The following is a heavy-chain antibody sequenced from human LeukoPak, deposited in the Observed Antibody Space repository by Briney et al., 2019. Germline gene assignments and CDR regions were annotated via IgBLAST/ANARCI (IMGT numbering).Heavy chain of an antibody. D-gene: IGHD5-18*01. J-gene: IGHJ4*02. CDR1: GGSISSSSFY. V-gene: IGHV4-39*01. CDR2: IYYSGST. Sequence: SETLSLTYTVSGGSISSSSFYCGWIRQPPGKGLEWIGSIYYSGSTYYNPSLKSRVTVSVDTSKNQFSLKLSSVTAADTAVYYSARQDTCVYYFDYWGQGTLVTVPS. CDR3: ARQDTCVYYFDY.